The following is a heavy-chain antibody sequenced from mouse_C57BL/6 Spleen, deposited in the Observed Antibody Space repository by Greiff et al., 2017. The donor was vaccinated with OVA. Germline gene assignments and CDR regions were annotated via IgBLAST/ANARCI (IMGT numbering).Heavy chain of an antibody. CDR1: GYTFTSYW. J-gene: IGHJ2*01. D-gene: IGHD2-3*01. Sequence: VQLQQPGAELVKPGASVKMSCRASGYTFTSYWITWVKQRPGQGLEWIGDIYPGSGSTNYNEKFKSKATLTVGTSSSTAYMQLSSLTSEDSAVYYCAREGDGYYEEDDYWGQGTTLTVSS. CDR3: AREGDGYYEEDDY. CDR2: IYPGSGST. V-gene: IGHV1-55*01.